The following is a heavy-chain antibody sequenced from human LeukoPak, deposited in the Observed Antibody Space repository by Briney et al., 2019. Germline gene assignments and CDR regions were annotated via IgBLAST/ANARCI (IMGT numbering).Heavy chain of an antibody. CDR1: GYTFTGYY. CDR3: ARDQARTTTWYLYMNF. D-gene: IGHD3/OR15-3a*01. J-gene: IGHJ4*02. V-gene: IGHV1-2*06. CDR2: IDPDSGVT. Sequence: ASVKVSCKASGYTFTGYYIHGVRQAPGQGREWMGRIDPDSGVTNSAQKFQARVTMTRDTPITTAYMELRGLRSDDTAVYYCARDQARTTTWYLYMNFWGQGTLVTVSS.